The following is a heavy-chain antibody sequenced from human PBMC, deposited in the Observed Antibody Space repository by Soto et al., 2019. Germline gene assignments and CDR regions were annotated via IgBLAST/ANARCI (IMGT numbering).Heavy chain of an antibody. CDR1: GFTFSSYG. Sequence: GGSLRLSCAASGFTFSSYGMHWVRQAPGKGLEWVAVIWYDGSNKYYADSVKGRFTISRDNSKNTLYLQMNSLRAEDTAVYYCARLGYCSSTSCLESYFDYWGQGTLVTVSS. V-gene: IGHV3-33*01. J-gene: IGHJ4*02. CDR2: IWYDGSNK. D-gene: IGHD2-2*01. CDR3: ARLGYCSSTSCLESYFDY.